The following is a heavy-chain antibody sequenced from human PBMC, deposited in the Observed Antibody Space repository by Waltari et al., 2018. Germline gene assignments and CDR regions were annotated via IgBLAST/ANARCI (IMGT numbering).Heavy chain of an antibody. CDR3: ALVRVVNAFDI. CDR2: IYTSGRA. D-gene: IGHD3-3*01. Sequence: QVQLQESGPGLVKPLQTLSLTCTVSCVSMRSGEYSWSWIRPPAGKGLEWIGYIYTSGRATYNPSLKSRVSMSIDTFKNQFSLNLKSVTAADTAVYYCALVRVVNAFDIWGQGTMVTVSS. J-gene: IGHJ3*02. V-gene: IGHV4-61*09. CDR1: CVSMRSGEYS.